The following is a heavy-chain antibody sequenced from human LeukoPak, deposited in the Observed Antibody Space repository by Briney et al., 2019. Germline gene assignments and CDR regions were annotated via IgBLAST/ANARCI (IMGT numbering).Heavy chain of an antibody. CDR3: AKKGLTVTTYYFDY. Sequence: GGSLRLSCAASRFTFSSYGMNWVRQAPGRGLEWVSAISGSGGSTYYADSVKGRFTISRDNSKNTLYLQMNSLRAEDTAVYYCAKKGLTVTTYYFDYWGQGTLVTVSS. CDR1: RFTFSSYG. J-gene: IGHJ4*02. D-gene: IGHD4-17*01. V-gene: IGHV3-23*01. CDR2: ISGSGGST.